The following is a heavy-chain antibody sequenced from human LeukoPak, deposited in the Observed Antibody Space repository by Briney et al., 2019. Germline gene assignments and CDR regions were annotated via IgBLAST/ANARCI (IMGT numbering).Heavy chain of an antibody. CDR2: LYSGGTT. D-gene: IGHD5-18*01. V-gene: IGHV3-66*02. J-gene: IGHJ4*02. CDR3: ARDSNYDY. Sequence: AGSLRLSCAASGFTVSSTYMSWVRQAPGKGLEWVSVLYSGGTTYYADSVNGRFTISRDNSKNTLYLQMNSLRAEDTAVYYCARDSNYDYWGQGTLVTVSS. CDR1: GFTVSSTY.